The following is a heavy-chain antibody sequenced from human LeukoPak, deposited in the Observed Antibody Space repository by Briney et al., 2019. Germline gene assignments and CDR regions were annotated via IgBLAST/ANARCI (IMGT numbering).Heavy chain of an antibody. CDR1: GYTFTGYY. CDR3: ARGFTGYSSGWTFDY. D-gene: IGHD6-19*01. J-gene: IGHJ4*02. Sequence: GASVKVSCKAPGYTFTGYYMHWVRQAPGQGLEWMGRINPNSGGTNYAQKFQGRVTMTRDTSISTAYMELSRLRSDDTAVYYCARGFTGYSSGWTFDYWGQGTLVTVSS. CDR2: INPNSGGT. V-gene: IGHV1-2*06.